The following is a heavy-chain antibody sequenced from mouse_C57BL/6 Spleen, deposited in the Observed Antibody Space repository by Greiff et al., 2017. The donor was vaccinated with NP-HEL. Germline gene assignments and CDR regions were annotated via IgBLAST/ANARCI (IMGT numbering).Heavy chain of an antibody. CDR1: GFSLTSYA. Sequence: VKLMESGPGLVAPSQSLSITCTVSGFSLTSYAISWVRQPPGKGLEWLGVIWTGGGTNYNSALKSRLSISKDNSKSQVFLKMNSLQTDDTARYYCARNLDGSSHWYFDVWGTGTTVTVSS. D-gene: IGHD1-1*01. V-gene: IGHV2-9-1*01. J-gene: IGHJ1*03. CDR2: IWTGGGT. CDR3: ARNLDGSSHWYFDV.